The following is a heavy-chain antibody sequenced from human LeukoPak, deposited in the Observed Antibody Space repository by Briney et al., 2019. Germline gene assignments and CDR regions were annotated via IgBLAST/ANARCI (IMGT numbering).Heavy chain of an antibody. J-gene: IGHJ4*02. Sequence: GSPRLSCAASGFTFSSDAMHWVRQAPGKGLEYVSAISSNGGTTHYGNSVKGRFTISRDNSKNTLYLQMGSLRAEDMAVYFCARSSGYGYYFDYWGQGTLVTVSS. CDR3: ARSSGYGYYFDY. CDR1: GFTFSSDA. V-gene: IGHV3-64*01. CDR2: ISSNGGTT. D-gene: IGHD3-22*01.